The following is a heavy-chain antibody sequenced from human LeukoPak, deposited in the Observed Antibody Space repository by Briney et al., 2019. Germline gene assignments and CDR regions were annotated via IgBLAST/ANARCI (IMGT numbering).Heavy chain of an antibody. Sequence: PGGSLRLSCAASGFTFSNYWMDWVRQAPGKGLVWVSRINSDGSTTNHADSVKGRFTISRDNAKNTLYLQMNSLRDEDTAAYYCARGGQVTYDYWGQGTLVTVSS. CDR3: ARGGQVTYDY. J-gene: IGHJ4*02. CDR1: GFTFSNYW. D-gene: IGHD4-23*01. V-gene: IGHV3-74*01. CDR2: INSDGSTT.